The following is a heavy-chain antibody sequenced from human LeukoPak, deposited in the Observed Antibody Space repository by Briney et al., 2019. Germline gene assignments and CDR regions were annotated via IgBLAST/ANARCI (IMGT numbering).Heavy chain of an antibody. CDR3: GMDPNGDYVGAFDF. J-gene: IGHJ3*01. CDR2: MSGKRRST. V-gene: IGHV3-23*01. D-gene: IGHD4-17*01. CDR1: GFTFSIYA. Sequence: GGSLRLSCAASGFTFSIYAMTCVRPAPGKRLEWVSSMSGKRRSTSDGASVKGRFTVSKDNSKNTLDLQMNSLSAEDTALYYCGMDPNGDYVGAFDFWGQGTVDTVFS.